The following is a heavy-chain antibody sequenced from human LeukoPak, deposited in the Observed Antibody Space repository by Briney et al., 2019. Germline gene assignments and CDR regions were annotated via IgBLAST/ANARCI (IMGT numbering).Heavy chain of an antibody. CDR3: ARSPTTRSPFDY. CDR2: ISSDGSNE. Sequence: GGSLRLSCAASGFTFSSNAMHWVRQSPGKGLEWVAVISSDGSNEYYGDSVKGRFTISRDNSKTTLYLQMNSLRGEDTAVYYCARSPTTRSPFDYWGQGTLVTVSS. CDR1: GFTFSSNA. D-gene: IGHD1-1*01. J-gene: IGHJ4*02. V-gene: IGHV3-30*04.